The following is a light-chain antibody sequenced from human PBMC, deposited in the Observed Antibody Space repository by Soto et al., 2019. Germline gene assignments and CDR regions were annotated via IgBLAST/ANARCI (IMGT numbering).Light chain of an antibody. V-gene: IGLV2-14*01. CDR2: EVS. CDR3: SSYTSSSTPYV. CDR1: SSDVGGYNY. J-gene: IGLJ1*01. Sequence: QPALTQPASVSGSPGQSISISCTGTSSDVGGYNYVSWYQQHPGKAPKLMIYEVSNRPSGVSNRFSGSKSGNTASLTISGLQAEDEADYHCSSYTSSSTPYVFGTGTKLTVL.